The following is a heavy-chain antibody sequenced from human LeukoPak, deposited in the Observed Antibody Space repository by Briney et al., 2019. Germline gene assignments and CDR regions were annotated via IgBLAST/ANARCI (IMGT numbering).Heavy chain of an antibody. CDR3: ARNLIAAAGFLYFDY. J-gene: IGHJ4*02. CDR2: IYYSGST. Sequence: SETLSLTCTVSGGSISSSSYYWGWIRQPPGKGLEWIGSIYYSGSTYYNPSLKSRVTISVDTSKSQFSLKLSSVTAADTAVYYCARNLIAAAGFLYFDYWGQGTLVTVSS. CDR1: GGSISSSSYY. D-gene: IGHD6-13*01. V-gene: IGHV4-39*07.